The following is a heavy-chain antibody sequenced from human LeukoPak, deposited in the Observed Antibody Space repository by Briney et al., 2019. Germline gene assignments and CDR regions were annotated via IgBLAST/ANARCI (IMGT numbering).Heavy chain of an antibody. CDR3: ARDLALEDYYDSSGYLNY. V-gene: IGHV1-2*06. Sequence: GASVRVSCKASGYTFTGYYMHWVRQAPGQGFEWMGRINPNSGGTNCAQKFQSRVTMTRDTSISTAYMELSRLRSDDTAVYYCARDLALEDYYDSSGYLNYWGQGTLVTVSS. CDR2: INPNSGGT. D-gene: IGHD3-22*01. CDR1: GYTFTGYY. J-gene: IGHJ4*02.